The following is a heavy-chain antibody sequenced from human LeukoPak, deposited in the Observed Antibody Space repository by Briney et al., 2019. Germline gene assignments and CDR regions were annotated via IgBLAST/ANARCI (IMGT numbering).Heavy chain of an antibody. CDR1: GFTFSSYA. D-gene: IGHD1-26*01. CDR3: AKDNVGSLGGYFDY. CDR2: ISYDGSNK. V-gene: IGHV3-30-3*01. J-gene: IGHJ4*02. Sequence: GRSLRLSCAASGFTFSSYAMHWVRQAPGKGLEWVAVISYDGSNKYYADSVKGRFTISRDNSKNTLYLQMNSLRAEDTAVYYCAKDNVGSLGGYFDYWGQGTLVTVSS.